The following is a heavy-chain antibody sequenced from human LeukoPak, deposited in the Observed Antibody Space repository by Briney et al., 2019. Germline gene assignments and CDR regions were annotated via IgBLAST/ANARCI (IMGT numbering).Heavy chain of an antibody. J-gene: IGHJ4*02. CDR1: GGSISSYY. V-gene: IGHV4-59*01. CDR3: ARASETATIVDY. CDR2: ISYGGTT. D-gene: IGHD5-24*01. Sequence: SETLSLTCTVSGGSISSYYWSWIRQPPGKGLEWIGYISYGGTTNYNPSLKSRVTISVDTSKNQFFLKLSSVTAADTAVYYCARASETATIVDYWGQGTLVTVSS.